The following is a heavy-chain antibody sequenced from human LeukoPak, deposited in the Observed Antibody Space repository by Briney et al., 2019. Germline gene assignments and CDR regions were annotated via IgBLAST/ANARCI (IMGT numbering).Heavy chain of an antibody. J-gene: IGHJ4*02. Sequence: SETLSLTCAVSGGSISSSNWWSWVRQPPGKGLEWIGEIYHSGSTNYNPSLKSRVTISVDTSKNQFSLKLSSVTAADTAVYYCARAPRLVIIGELFDYWGQGTLVTVSS. V-gene: IGHV4-4*02. D-gene: IGHD3-9*01. CDR1: GGSISSSNW. CDR3: ARAPRLVIIGELFDY. CDR2: IYHSGST.